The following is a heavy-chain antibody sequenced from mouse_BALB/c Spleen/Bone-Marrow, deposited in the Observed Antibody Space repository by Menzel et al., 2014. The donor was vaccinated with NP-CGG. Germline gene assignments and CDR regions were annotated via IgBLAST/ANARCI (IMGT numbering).Heavy chain of an antibody. CDR2: INPSTGYT. V-gene: IGHV1-7*01. J-gene: IGHJ2*01. D-gene: IGHD2-14*01. CDR3: ARKGRYDGFDY. Sequence: LQLQQSGAELAKPGASVKMSCKASGYTFTSYWMHWVKQRPGQGLEWIGYINPSTGYTEYNQKFKDKATLTADKSSSTDYMQVSRLASEDSAGYYCARKGRYDGFDYWGQGTTLTVSS. CDR1: GYTFTSYW.